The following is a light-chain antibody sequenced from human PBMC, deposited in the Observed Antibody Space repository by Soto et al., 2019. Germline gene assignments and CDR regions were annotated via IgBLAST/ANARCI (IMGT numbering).Light chain of an antibody. V-gene: IGLV2-14*01. CDR1: SSDVGGFEY. J-gene: IGLJ1*01. Sequence: QSALSQPASGSGSPGQSITISCTGTSSDVGGFEYVSWYQHQPGKAPKLIIYDVTKRPSGISNRFSGSKSGNTASLTISGIQAEDEGDYYCGSITRSSTSVFGTGTKLTVL. CDR3: GSITRSSTSV. CDR2: DVT.